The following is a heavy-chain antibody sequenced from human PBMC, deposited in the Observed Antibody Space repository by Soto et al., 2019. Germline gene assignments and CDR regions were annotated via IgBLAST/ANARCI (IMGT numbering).Heavy chain of an antibody. CDR1: GGSISSGGYY. Sequence: SETLSLTYTVSGGSISSGGYYWSWIRQHPGKGLEWIGYIYYSGSTYYNPSLKSRVTISVDTSKNQFSLKLSSVTAADTAVYYCARENPSSSIYYYYGMDVWGQGTTVTVSS. J-gene: IGHJ6*02. CDR3: ARENPSSSIYYYYGMDV. CDR2: IYYSGST. V-gene: IGHV4-31*03.